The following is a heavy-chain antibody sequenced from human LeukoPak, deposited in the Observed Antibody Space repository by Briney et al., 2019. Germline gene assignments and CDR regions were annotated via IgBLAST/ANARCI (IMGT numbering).Heavy chain of an antibody. Sequence: SVKVSCKASGGTFSSYAISWVRQAPGQGLEWMGRIIPVFGTANYAQKFQGRVTITTDESTSTAYVELSSLRPEDTAVYYCARDRGSYYYDRSGYYYFDYWGQGTLVTVSS. CDR2: IIPVFGTA. J-gene: IGHJ4*02. CDR1: GGTFSSYA. V-gene: IGHV1-69*05. D-gene: IGHD3-22*01. CDR3: ARDRGSYYYDRSGYYYFDY.